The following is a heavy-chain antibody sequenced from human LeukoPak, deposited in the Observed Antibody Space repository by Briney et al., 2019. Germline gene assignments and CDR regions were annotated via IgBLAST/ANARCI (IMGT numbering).Heavy chain of an antibody. D-gene: IGHD3-10*01. V-gene: IGHV4-59*01. J-gene: IGHJ5*02. CDR1: GGSISLYS. CDR3: ARDDYRGVTNFDP. Sequence: PSETLSLTCTVSGGSISLYSWSWIRQPPGKGLEWIGYISYTGNTNYNPSLKSRVTISVDTSKNQFSLQLTSVTAADTAVYYCARDDYRGVTNFDPWGQGTLVTVSS. CDR2: ISYTGNT.